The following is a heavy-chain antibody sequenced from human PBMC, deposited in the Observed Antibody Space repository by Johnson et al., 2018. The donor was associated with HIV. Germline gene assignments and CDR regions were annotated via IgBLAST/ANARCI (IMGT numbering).Heavy chain of an antibody. V-gene: IGHV3-20*04. D-gene: IGHD1-7*01. J-gene: IGHJ3*02. Sequence: VQLVESGGGVERPGGSLRLSCVASGFTFDDYGMSWVRQPPGKGLEWVSGINWNGVSTDYADSVKGRFTISRDNAKNSLYLQMNSLRAEDTAVYYCAKDQWYNWNYVSPDAFDIWGQGTMVTVSS. CDR1: GFTFDDYG. CDR2: INWNGVST. CDR3: AKDQWYNWNYVSPDAFDI.